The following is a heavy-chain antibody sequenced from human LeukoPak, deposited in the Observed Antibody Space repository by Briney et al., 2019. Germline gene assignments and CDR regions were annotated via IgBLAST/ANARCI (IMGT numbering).Heavy chain of an antibody. CDR1: GFTFSNYS. CDR2: ISGSDTST. Sequence: GGSLRLSCAASGFTFSNYSMSWVRQAPGKGLEWVSSISGSDTSTYYADSVKGRFTISRNNSKNTLELQMNSLRAEDTAVYYCTKARSASSSSCYNYWGQGILVTVSS. CDR3: TKARSASSSSCYNY. D-gene: IGHD2-2*02. J-gene: IGHJ4*02. V-gene: IGHV3-23*01.